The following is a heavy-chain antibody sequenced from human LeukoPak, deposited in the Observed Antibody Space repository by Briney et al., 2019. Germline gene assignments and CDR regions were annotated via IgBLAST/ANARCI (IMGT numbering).Heavy chain of an antibody. CDR3: ARVSGYDWESFYDY. J-gene: IGHJ4*02. Sequence: SETLSLTCTVSGGSISSSSYYWGWIRQPPGKGLEWIGSIYYSGSTDYNPSLKSRVTISVDTSKNQFSLKLRSVTAADTAVYYCARVSGYDWESFYDYWGQGTLVTVSS. CDR2: IYYSGST. V-gene: IGHV4-39*07. CDR1: GGSISSSSYY. D-gene: IGHD5-12*01.